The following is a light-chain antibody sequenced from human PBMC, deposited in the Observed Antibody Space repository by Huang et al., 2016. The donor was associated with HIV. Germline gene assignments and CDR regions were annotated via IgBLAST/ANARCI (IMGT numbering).Light chain of an antibody. Sequence: EIVLTQSPATLSLSPGERATLSCTASQSVSSYLAWYQQKPGQAPRLLIYDASNRATGLPARFSGSGSGTDFTLTISSLEPEDFAVYYCQQRTNWPTWTFGQGTKVEIK. J-gene: IGKJ1*01. CDR1: QSVSSY. V-gene: IGKV3-11*01. CDR3: QQRTNWPTWT. CDR2: DAS.